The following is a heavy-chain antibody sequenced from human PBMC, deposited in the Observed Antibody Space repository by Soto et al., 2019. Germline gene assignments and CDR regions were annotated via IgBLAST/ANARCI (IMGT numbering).Heavy chain of an antibody. CDR1: GYTFTSYA. J-gene: IGHJ4*02. V-gene: IGHV1-2*04. CDR3: ARNKGSSWTDFDY. D-gene: IGHD6-13*01. CDR2: INPNSGGT. Sequence: ASVKVSCKASGYTFTSYAMHWVRQAPGQGLEWMGWINPNSGGTNYAQKFQGWVTMTRDTSISTAYMELNRLRSDDTAAYYCARNKGSSWTDFDYWGQGALVTVSS.